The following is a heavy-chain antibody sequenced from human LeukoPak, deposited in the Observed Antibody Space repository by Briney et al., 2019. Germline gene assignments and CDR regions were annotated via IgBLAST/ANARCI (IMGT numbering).Heavy chain of an antibody. CDR3: ARVIQAAAGLYYYYYYYMDV. Sequence: PGGSLRLSCAASGFTVSSNYMSWVRQAPGKGLEWVSVIYSGGSTYYADSVKGRFTISRDNSKNTLYLQMNSLRAEDTAVYYCARVIQAAAGLYYYYYYYMDVWGKGTTVTISS. D-gene: IGHD6-13*01. CDR2: IYSGGST. V-gene: IGHV3-66*01. J-gene: IGHJ6*03. CDR1: GFTVSSNY.